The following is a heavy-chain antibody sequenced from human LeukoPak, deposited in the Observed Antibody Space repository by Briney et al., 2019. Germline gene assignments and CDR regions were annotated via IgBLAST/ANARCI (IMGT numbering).Heavy chain of an antibody. CDR1: GGSFSGYY. Sequence: SETLSLTCAVYGGSFSGYYWSWICQPPGKGLEWIGEINHSGSTNYNPSLKSRVTISVDTSKNQFSLKLSSVTAADTAVYYCASNRIAAAGTLYYYYGMDVWGQGTTVTVSS. D-gene: IGHD6-13*01. J-gene: IGHJ6*02. CDR2: INHSGST. CDR3: ASNRIAAAGTLYYYYGMDV. V-gene: IGHV4-34*01.